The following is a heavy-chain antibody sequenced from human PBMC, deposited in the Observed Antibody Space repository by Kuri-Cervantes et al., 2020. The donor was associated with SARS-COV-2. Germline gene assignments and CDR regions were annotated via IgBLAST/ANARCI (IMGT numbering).Heavy chain of an antibody. J-gene: IGHJ4*02. CDR2: IYYSGST. D-gene: IGHD6-6*01. V-gene: IGHV4-30-4*08. CDR1: GGSISSSDYY. Sequence: SETLSLTCTVSGGSISSSDYYWDWIRQPPGKGLEWIGYIYYSGSTYYNPSLKSRVTISVDASKNQFSLKLSSVTAADTAVYYCARSLQLVRFDYWGQGTLVTVSS. CDR3: ARSLQLVRFDY.